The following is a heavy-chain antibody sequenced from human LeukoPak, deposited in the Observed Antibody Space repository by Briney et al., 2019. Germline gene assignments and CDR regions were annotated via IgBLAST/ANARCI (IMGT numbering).Heavy chain of an antibody. CDR2: IWYDGSNK. J-gene: IGHJ4*02. CDR1: GFTFSSYG. Sequence: GGSLRLSCAASGFTFSSYGMHWVRQAPGKGLEWVAVIWYDGSNKYYADSVKGRFTISRDNSKNTLYLKMNSLRAEDTAVYYCARDRVRWDYYDSSGYYHEGVDYWGQGTLVTVSS. D-gene: IGHD3-22*01. V-gene: IGHV3-33*01. CDR3: ARDRVRWDYYDSSGYYHEGVDY.